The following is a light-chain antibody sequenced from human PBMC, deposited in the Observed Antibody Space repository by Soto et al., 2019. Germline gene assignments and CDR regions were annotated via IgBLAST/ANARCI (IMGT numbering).Light chain of an antibody. Sequence: QSVLTRPPSASGTPGQRVPISCFGTSSNIGSNTVNWYQQLPGTAPKLLIYSNNQRPSGVPDRFSGSKSGTSASLAISGLQSEDEADYYCAAWDDSLNGSWVFGGGTKLTVL. CDR3: AAWDDSLNGSWV. J-gene: IGLJ3*02. V-gene: IGLV1-44*01. CDR2: SNN. CDR1: SSNIGSNT.